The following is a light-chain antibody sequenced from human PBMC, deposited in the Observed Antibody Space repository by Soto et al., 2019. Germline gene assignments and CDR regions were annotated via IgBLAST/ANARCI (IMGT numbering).Light chain of an antibody. CDR1: QSVGTY. CDR3: QQVTNWLRLT. J-gene: IGKJ4*01. CDR2: DAS. V-gene: IGKV3-11*01. Sequence: EIVLTQSPATLSLSPGERATLSCRASQSVGTYLAWYQQKPGQAPRLLIYDASIRATGIPARFSGSGSGTDFTLPTSGQEPEDFAFYYCQQVTNWLRLTSAGGTKV.